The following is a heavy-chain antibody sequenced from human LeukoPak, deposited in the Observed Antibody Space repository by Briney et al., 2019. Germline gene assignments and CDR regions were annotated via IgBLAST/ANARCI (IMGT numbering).Heavy chain of an antibody. D-gene: IGHD3-22*01. CDR2: IYTSGST. CDR3: ARDEGYYDSSGYSDY. CDR1: GGSISSGSYY. V-gene: IGHV4-61*02. J-gene: IGHJ4*02. Sequence: TLSLTCTVSGGSISSGSYYWSWIRQPAGKGLEWIGRIYTSGSTNYNPSLKSRVTISVDTSKNQFSLKLSSVIAADTAVYYCARDEGYYDSSGYSDYWGQGTLVTVSS.